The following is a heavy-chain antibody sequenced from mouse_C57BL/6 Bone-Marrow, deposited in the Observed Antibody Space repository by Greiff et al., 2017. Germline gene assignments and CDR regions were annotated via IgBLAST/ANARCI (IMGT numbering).Heavy chain of an antibody. Sequence: VQLQQSGAELVMPGASVKLSCKASGYTFTSYWMHWVKQRPGQGLEWIGEIDPSDSYTNYNQKFKGKSTSTVDKSSSTAYMQLSSLTSEDSAVYYCARRTYYYGSSYSRDYFDYWGQGTTLTVSS. CDR2: IDPSDSYT. CDR1: GYTFTSYW. D-gene: IGHD1-1*01. V-gene: IGHV1-69*01. J-gene: IGHJ2*01. CDR3: ARRTYYYGSSYSRDYFDY.